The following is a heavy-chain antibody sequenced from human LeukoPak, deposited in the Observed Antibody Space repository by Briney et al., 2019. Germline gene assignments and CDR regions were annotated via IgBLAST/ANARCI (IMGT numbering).Heavy chain of an antibody. J-gene: IGHJ5*02. V-gene: IGHV3-30*01. CDR1: GFTFSSYA. CDR2: ISYDGSNK. Sequence: GRSLRLSCAASGFTFSSYAMHWVRQAPGKGLEWVAVISYDGSNKYYADSVKGRFTISRDNSKNTLYLQMNSLRAEDTAVYYCARRWHDYGDLWFDPWGQGTLVTVSS. D-gene: IGHD4-17*01. CDR3: ARRWHDYGDLWFDP.